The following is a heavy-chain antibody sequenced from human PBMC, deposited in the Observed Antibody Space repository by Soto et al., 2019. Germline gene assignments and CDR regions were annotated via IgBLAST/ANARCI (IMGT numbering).Heavy chain of an antibody. CDR3: AQSSHSSGYSGRIDY. V-gene: IGHV3-30*18. CDR2: MSHDGSDK. Sequence: GGSLRLSCAASGFTFSSYGMHWVRQAPGKGLEWVAVMSHDGSDKYYSDSVKGRFTISRDNSKNTLYLQMNSLRADDTAVYYCAQSSHSSGYSGRIDYWGQGTLVTVSS. J-gene: IGHJ4*02. D-gene: IGHD3-22*01. CDR1: GFTFSSYG.